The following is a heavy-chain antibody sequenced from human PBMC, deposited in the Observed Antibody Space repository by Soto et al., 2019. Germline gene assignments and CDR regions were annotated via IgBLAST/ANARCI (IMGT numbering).Heavy chain of an antibody. Sequence: QVQLVESGGGVVQPGRSLRLSCAASGFTFSSYAMHWVRQAPGKGLEWVAVISYDGSNKYYADSVKGRFTISRDNSKNTPYLQRNSLRAENTAVYYCARSGSRWLDYYYYGMDFWGQGTTFTVS. CDR1: GFTFSSYA. CDR2: ISYDGSNK. V-gene: IGHV3-30-3*01. CDR3: ARSGSRWLDYYYYGMDF. J-gene: IGHJ6*02. D-gene: IGHD3-10*01.